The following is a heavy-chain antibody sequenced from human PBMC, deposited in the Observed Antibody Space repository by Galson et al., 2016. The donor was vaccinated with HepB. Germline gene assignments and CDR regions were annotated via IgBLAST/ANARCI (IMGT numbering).Heavy chain of an antibody. V-gene: IGHV4-59*01. CDR2: IYYSGRT. CDR1: GASISGYY. Sequence: TLSLTCTVSGASISGYYLSWIRQPPGKGLEWIGYIYYSGRTNYNPSLNSLVTISVDTSKNQFSLKLSSVTAADTAVYYCARDDSGGWYGFHYGMDVWGQGTAVTVSS. D-gene: IGHD6-19*01. CDR3: ARDDSGGWYGFHYGMDV. J-gene: IGHJ6*02.